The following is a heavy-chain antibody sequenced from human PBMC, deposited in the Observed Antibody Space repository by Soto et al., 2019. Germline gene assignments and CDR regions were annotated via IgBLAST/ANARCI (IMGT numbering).Heavy chain of an antibody. CDR1: GYSFTSYW. CDR2: IYPGDSDT. D-gene: IGHD2-2*01. CDR3: VTGYWSSTSYYVFDY. Sequence: EVQLVQSGAEVKKPGESLKISCKGSGYSFTSYWIGWVRQMPGKGLEWMGIIYPGDSDTRYSPSFQGQVTISADKSISTAYLQWSSLTASDTAMYYCVTGYWSSTSYYVFDYWGQGTLVTVCS. J-gene: IGHJ4*02. V-gene: IGHV5-51*03.